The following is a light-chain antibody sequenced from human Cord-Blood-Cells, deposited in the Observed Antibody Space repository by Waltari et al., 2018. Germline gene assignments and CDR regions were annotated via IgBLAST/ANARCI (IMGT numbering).Light chain of an antibody. CDR1: QSVSSY. Sequence: EIVLPQSPATLSLSLGERATLACRASQSVSSYLAWYQQKPGQAPRLLIYDASNRATGIPARFSGSGCGTDFTLTISSLEPEDFAVYYCQQRSNWLTFGGGTKVEIK. CDR3: QQRSNWLT. CDR2: DAS. V-gene: IGKV3-11*01. J-gene: IGKJ4*01.